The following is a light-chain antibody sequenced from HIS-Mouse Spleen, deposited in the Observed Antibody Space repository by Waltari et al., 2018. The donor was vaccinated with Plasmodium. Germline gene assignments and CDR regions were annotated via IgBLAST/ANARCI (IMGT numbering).Light chain of an antibody. V-gene: IGKV3-15*01. CDR2: GES. CDR1: QSVSSN. Sequence: EIVMTQSPATLSVSPGERATLSCRASQSVSSNLAWYQQKPGHAPRLLIYGESTRATGIPARCSDSGSGTEFTLTIGSLQSEDFAVYYCQQYNNWSFTFGPGTKVDIK. J-gene: IGKJ3*01. CDR3: QQYNNWSFT.